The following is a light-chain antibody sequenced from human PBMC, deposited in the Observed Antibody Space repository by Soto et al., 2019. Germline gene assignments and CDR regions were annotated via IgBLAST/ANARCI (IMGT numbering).Light chain of an antibody. CDR2: GAS. CDR3: QQYSSSPTT. Sequence: EIVLTQSPGTLSLSPGERATLSCRASQSVSSSYLAWYQQKPGQAPGLLIYGASSRATGIPDRFSGSGSGTDFTLTISRLEPEDFAVYYCQQYSSSPTTFGQGTKVEIK. CDR1: QSVSSSY. V-gene: IGKV3-20*01. J-gene: IGKJ1*01.